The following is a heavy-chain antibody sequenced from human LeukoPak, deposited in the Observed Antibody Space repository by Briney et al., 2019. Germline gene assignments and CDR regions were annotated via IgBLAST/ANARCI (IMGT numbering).Heavy chain of an antibody. CDR1: GYTFTSYG. V-gene: IGHV1-2*06. CDR3: ARDHGIDSSGYYY. J-gene: IGHJ4*02. CDR2: INPNSGGT. Sequence: ASVKVSCKASGYTFTSYGISWVRQAPGQGLEWMGRINPNSGGTNYAQKFQGRVTMTRDTYISTAYMELSRLRSDDTAVYYCARDHGIDSSGYYYWGQGTLVTVSS. D-gene: IGHD3-22*01.